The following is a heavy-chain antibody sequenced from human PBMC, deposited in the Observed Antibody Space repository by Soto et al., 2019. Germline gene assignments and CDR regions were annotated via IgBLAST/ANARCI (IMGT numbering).Heavy chain of an antibody. V-gene: IGHV4-34*01. CDR3: ARGVHGRSYYMDV. CDR2: INHSGST. J-gene: IGHJ6*03. CDR1: CGSFRGYY. D-gene: IGHD1-26*01. Sequence: SDTLSLTCAVHCGSFRGYYWSWIRQPPGQGLEWIGEINHSGSTNYNPSLKSRVTISVDTSKNQFSLKLSSVTAADTAVYYRARGVHGRSYYMDVWGKGTTVTVSS.